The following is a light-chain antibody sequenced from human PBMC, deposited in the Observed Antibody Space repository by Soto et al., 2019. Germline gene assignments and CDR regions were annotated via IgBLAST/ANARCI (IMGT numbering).Light chain of an antibody. J-gene: IGKJ2*02. V-gene: IGKV3-20*01. CDR3: QQYGSSPRT. Sequence: IVLTQSPGTLSLSPGERATLSCRASQSVSSNYLAWYQQKPGQGPRLLIFGASSRLTGIPDRFSGSGSGTYLTLTISRLEPEDVGVYYCQQYGSSPRTFGQGTKVEIK. CDR1: QSVSSNY. CDR2: GAS.